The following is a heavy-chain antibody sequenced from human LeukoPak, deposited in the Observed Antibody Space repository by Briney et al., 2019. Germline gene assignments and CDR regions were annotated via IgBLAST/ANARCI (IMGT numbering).Heavy chain of an antibody. CDR2: INPNSGGT. CDR3: VRVGKVGATRRWFDP. Sequence: ASVKVSCKASGYTFTGYYMHWVRQAPGQGLEWMGWINPNSGGTNYAQKFQGRVTMTRDTSISTAYMEPSRLRSDDTAVYYCVRVGKVGATRRWFDPWGQGTLVTVSS. V-gene: IGHV1-2*02. J-gene: IGHJ5*02. D-gene: IGHD1-26*01. CDR1: GYTFTGYY.